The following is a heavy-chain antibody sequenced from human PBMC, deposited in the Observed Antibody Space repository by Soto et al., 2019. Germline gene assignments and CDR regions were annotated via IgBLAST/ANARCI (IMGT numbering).Heavy chain of an antibody. Sequence: SPPLSLTCALSGGDVCNNRAAWNWIKQSPSRGLEWLGRAYYRSEWFHDFATGTEGRMTIKPDTSKNQVSLQLNFVTPEDSAIYFCARDTGTYTEYFRFWGQGTPVTVS. CDR1: GGDVCNNRAA. V-gene: IGHV6-1*01. CDR2: AYYRSEWFH. CDR3: ARDTGTYTEYFRF. J-gene: IGHJ1*01. D-gene: IGHD1-1*01.